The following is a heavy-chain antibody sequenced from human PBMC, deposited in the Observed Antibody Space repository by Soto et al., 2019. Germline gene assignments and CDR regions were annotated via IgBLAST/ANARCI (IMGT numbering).Heavy chain of an antibody. V-gene: IGHV1-69*13. CDR2: IIPIFGTA. D-gene: IGHD4-17*01. CDR1: GGTFSSYA. Sequence: GASVKVSCKASGGTFSSYAISWVRQAPGQGLEWMGGIIPIFGTANYAQKFQGRVTITADESTSTAYMELSSLRSEDTAVYYCARDLIATTVVTPGGGDYWGQGTLVTVSS. CDR3: ARDLIATTVVTPGGGDY. J-gene: IGHJ4*02.